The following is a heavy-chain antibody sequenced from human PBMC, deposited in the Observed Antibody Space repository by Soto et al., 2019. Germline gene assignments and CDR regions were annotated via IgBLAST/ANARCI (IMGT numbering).Heavy chain of an antibody. D-gene: IGHD3-22*01. J-gene: IGHJ4*02. CDR3: VSYYYDSSGYYTSKGFDY. Sequence: GGSLRLSCAASGFTFSNYAMTWVRQAPGKGLEWVSTISNSGSSTYYADSVKGRFTISRDNSKNTLYLQMNSLRAEDTAVYYCVSYYYDSSGYYTSKGFDYWGQGTLVTVSS. CDR2: ISNSGSST. CDR1: GFTFSNYA. V-gene: IGHV3-23*01.